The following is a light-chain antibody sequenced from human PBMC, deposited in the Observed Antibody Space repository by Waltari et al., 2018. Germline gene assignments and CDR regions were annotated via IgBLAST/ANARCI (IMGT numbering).Light chain of an antibody. Sequence: EVVMTQSPATLSVFPGERATLSCRARQGVSINLAWYQQKPGQAPRLLIYDASTRATGIPARFSGSGSGTEFTLTISSLQSEDFANYYCQQYNDWHLITFGQGTRLEIK. CDR3: QQYNDWHLIT. J-gene: IGKJ5*01. V-gene: IGKV3-15*01. CDR2: DAS. CDR1: QGVSIN.